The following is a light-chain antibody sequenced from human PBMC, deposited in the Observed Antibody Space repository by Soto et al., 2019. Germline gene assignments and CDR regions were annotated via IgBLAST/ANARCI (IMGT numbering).Light chain of an antibody. Sequence: EIVMTQSPATLSVSPGERATLSCRASQSVSSNLAWYQQKPGQAPRLLISGASTRTTGIPARFSGSGSGTEFPLTISSLQSEDFAVYYWQQYNNWPMYTFGQGTKLEIK. V-gene: IGKV3-15*01. CDR2: GAS. CDR3: QQYNNWPMYT. J-gene: IGKJ2*01. CDR1: QSVSSN.